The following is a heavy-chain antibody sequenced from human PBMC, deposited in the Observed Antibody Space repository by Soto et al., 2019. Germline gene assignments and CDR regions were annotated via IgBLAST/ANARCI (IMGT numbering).Heavy chain of an antibody. V-gene: IGHV1-69*02. Sequence: QVQLVQSGAEVKKPGSSVKVSCKASGGTFSSYTISWVRQAPGQGLEWMGRIIPILGIANYAQKFQGRVTITGDKSTSTAYMELSSLRSEDTAVYYCARGAVVVTATPFDYWGQGTLVTVSS. CDR3: ARGAVVVTATPFDY. J-gene: IGHJ4*02. D-gene: IGHD2-21*02. CDR1: GGTFSSYT. CDR2: IIPILGIA.